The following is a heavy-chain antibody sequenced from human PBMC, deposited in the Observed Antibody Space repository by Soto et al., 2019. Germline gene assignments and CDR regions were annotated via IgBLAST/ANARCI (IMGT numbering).Heavy chain of an antibody. Sequence: QVQLVESGGGVVQPGRSLRLSCAASGFTFSSYGMHWVRQAPGKGLEWVAVISYDGSNKYYADSVKGRFTISRDNSKNPLYLQMNSLRAEDTAVYYCASDHYVSRNYYYYGMDVWGHGTTVTVSS. J-gene: IGHJ6*02. CDR2: ISYDGSNK. CDR3: ASDHYVSRNYYYYGMDV. D-gene: IGHD3-10*02. V-gene: IGHV3-30*03. CDR1: GFTFSSYG.